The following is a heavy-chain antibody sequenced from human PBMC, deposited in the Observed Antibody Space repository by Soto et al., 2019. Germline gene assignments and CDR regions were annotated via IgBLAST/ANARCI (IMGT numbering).Heavy chain of an antibody. V-gene: IGHV1-69*09. J-gene: IGHJ4*02. CDR3: ARMKLARLDH. CDR1: GVSFNSYG. Sequence: QVQLLQSGTEVKRPGSSVKVSCRAPGVSFNSYGFAWVRQAPGRGLEWVGKINPASPLRNYQQSLQGRVTITADTSTRTAYMELSGLTCEDTAVYYCARMKLARLDHWGQGTRGTVS. CDR2: INPASPLR.